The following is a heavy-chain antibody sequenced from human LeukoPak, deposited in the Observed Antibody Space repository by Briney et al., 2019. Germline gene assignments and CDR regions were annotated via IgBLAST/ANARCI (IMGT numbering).Heavy chain of an antibody. V-gene: IGHV3-15*01. D-gene: IGHD1-14*01. CDR3: ATLKPAPAE. CDR2: IKSKTSGETI. Sequence: PGGSLRLSCAASGXTFSNAWMSWVRQAPGKGLEWVGRIKSKTSGETIDYAAPVKARFTISRDDSKNTLYLQMNSLKTEDTAVYYCATLKPAPAEWGQGTLVTVSS. CDR1: GXTFSNAW. J-gene: IGHJ4*02.